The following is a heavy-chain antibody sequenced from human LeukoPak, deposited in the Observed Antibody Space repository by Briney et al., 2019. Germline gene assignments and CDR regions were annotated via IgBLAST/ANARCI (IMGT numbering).Heavy chain of an antibody. CDR1: GGTFSSYA. V-gene: IGHV1-69*05. CDR3: ARDNYAGANWFDP. D-gene: IGHD1-7*01. CDR2: IIPIFGTA. J-gene: IGHJ5*02. Sequence: SVKVSCKASGGTFSSYAISWVRQAPGQGLEWKGGIIPIFGTANYAQKFQGRVTITTDESTSTAYMELSSLRSEDTAVYYCARDNYAGANWFDPWGQGTLVTVSS.